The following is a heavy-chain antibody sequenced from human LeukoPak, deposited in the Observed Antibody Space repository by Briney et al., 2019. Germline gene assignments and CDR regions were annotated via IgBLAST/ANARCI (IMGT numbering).Heavy chain of an antibody. D-gene: IGHD3-22*01. J-gene: IGHJ4*02. CDR1: GFTVSNNY. Sequence: PGGSLRLSCAASGFTVSNNYMSWVRQAPEKGLEWVSVFYSGGSTYYADSVKGRFIISRHNSKNTVYLQMNSLRPEDTAVYYCASYNYYDSSGYYYPDYWGQGTLVTVSS. CDR3: ASYNYYDSSGYYYPDY. CDR2: FYSGGST. V-gene: IGHV3-53*04.